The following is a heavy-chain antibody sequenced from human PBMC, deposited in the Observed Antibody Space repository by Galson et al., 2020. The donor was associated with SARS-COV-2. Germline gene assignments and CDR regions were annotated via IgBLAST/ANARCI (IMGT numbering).Heavy chain of an antibody. V-gene: IGHV3-23*01. CDR1: GFAFDGYA. CDR3: ATHSLPLGTDY. D-gene: IGHD3-10*01. J-gene: IGHJ4*02. Sequence: GESLKISCAASGFAFDGYAMRWVRQAPGKGLEWVSAITYTGGGTNYADSVKGRFTISRDNSKNMLYLQMSSLRVEDTAIYYCATHSLPLGTDYWGQGTLVTVSA. CDR2: ITYTGGGT.